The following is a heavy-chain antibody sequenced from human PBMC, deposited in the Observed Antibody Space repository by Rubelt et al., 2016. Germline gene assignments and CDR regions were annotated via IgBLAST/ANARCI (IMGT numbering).Heavy chain of an antibody. D-gene: IGHD2-15*01. V-gene: IGHV1-3*01. Sequence: QVQLVQSGAEVKKPGASVKVSCKASGYTFTSYAMHWVRQAPGQRLEWMGWINAGNGNTKYSQKFQGGVTITRDTSAGTAYMGLSSLRSEDTAVYYCAGGYCSGGSCYYFDYWGQGTLVTVSS. J-gene: IGHJ4*02. CDR3: AGGYCSGGSCYYFDY. CDR2: INAGNGNT. CDR1: GYTFTSYA.